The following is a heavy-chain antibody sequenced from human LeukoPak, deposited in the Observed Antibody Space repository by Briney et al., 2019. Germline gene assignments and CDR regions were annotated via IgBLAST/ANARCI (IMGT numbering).Heavy chain of an antibody. CDR2: IYPGDSDT. D-gene: IGHD2-21*02. Sequence: GESLKISCKGSGYSFTSYWIGWVRQMPGKGLEWMGIIYPGDSDTRYSPSFQGQVTISADKSISTAYPQWSSLKASDTAMYYCARGGFVVVTAIFTCDAFDIWAKGQWSPSLQ. V-gene: IGHV5-51*01. CDR1: GYSFTSYW. CDR3: ARGGFVVVTAIFTCDAFDI. J-gene: IGHJ3*02.